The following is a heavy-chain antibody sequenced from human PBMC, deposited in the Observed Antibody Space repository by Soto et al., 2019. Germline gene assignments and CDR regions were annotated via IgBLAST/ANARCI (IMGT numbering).Heavy chain of an antibody. CDR1: GGSISSGGYY. CDR3: ARDGAVAGGRNYYYYYGMDV. D-gene: IGHD6-13*01. CDR2: IYYSGST. J-gene: IGHJ6*02. Sequence: SETLSLTCTVSGGSISSGGYYWSWIRQHPGKGLEWIGYIYYSGSTYYNPSLKSRVTISVDTSKNQFSLKLSSVTAADTAVYYCARDGAVAGGRNYYYYYGMDVWGQGTTVTVSS. V-gene: IGHV4-31*03.